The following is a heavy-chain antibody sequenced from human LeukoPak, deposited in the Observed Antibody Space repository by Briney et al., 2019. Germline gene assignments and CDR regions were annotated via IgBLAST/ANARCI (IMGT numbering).Heavy chain of an antibody. CDR2: IIPIFGTA. D-gene: IGHD2-15*01. CDR1: GGTFNSYA. CDR3: AMFLGYCSGGSCPFDP. Sequence: SVKVSCKASGGTFNSYAISWVRQAPGQGLEWMGGIIPIFGTANYAQKFQGRVTVTADKSTNTAHMELSSLRSQDTAVYYCAMFLGYCSGGSCPFDPWGQGTLVTVSS. J-gene: IGHJ5*02. V-gene: IGHV1-69*06.